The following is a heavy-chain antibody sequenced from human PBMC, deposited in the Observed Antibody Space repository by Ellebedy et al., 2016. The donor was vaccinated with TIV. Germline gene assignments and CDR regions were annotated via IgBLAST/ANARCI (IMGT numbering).Heavy chain of an antibody. V-gene: IGHV3-15*01. CDR2: IKSKSDGGTT. D-gene: IGHD3-3*01. CDR3: TTDGYLRLLEVDDY. J-gene: IGHJ4*02. Sequence: GESLKISCAASGFTLSNAWMSWVRQAPGKGLEWVGRIKSKSDGGTTDYAAPVQGRFTISRDDAINTLYLQMNSLKTEDTAVYYCTTDGYLRLLEVDDYWGQGTLVTVSS. CDR1: GFTLSNAW.